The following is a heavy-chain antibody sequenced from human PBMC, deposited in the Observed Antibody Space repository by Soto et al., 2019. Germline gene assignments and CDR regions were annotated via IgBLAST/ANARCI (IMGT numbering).Heavy chain of an antibody. Sequence: LRLSCVGSGFTFSSYEMNWVRQAPGKGLEWVSNIRSSGRSINYADSVKGRFTISRDNAKNSLYLQMNSLRAEDTAVYYCTRVRDSNDYWGQGTLVTISS. V-gene: IGHV3-48*03. D-gene: IGHD3-22*01. CDR1: GFTFSSYE. CDR2: IRSSGRSI. CDR3: TRVRDSNDY. J-gene: IGHJ4*02.